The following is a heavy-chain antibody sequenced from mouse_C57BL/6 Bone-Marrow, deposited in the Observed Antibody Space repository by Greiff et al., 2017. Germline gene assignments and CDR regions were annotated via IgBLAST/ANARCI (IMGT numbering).Heavy chain of an antibody. J-gene: IGHJ2*01. CDR2: IDPSDSYT. V-gene: IGHV1-69*01. CDR3: AREGWPSYYFDY. D-gene: IGHD2-3*01. Sequence: QVQLQQPGAELVMPGASVKLSCKASGYTFTSYWMHWVKQRPGQGLEWIGEIDPSDSYTNYNQKFKGKSTLTVDKSSSPAYMQLSSLTSEDCAVYYCAREGWPSYYFDYWGEGTTLTVSS. CDR1: GYTFTSYW.